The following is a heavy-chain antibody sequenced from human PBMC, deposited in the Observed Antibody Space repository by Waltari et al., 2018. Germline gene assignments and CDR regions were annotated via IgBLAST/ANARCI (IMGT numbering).Heavy chain of an antibody. V-gene: IGHV3-53*01. CDR3: ARQSYSSGWYASYYYGMDV. J-gene: IGHJ6*02. Sequence: EVQLVESGGGLIQPGGSLRLSCAASGFTVSSNYMSWVRQAPGKGLEWVSVIYSGGSTYYADSVKGRFTISRYNSKNTLYLQMNSLRAEDTAVYYCARQSYSSGWYASYYYGMDVWGQGTTVTVSS. CDR1: GFTVSSNY. D-gene: IGHD6-19*01. CDR2: IYSGGST.